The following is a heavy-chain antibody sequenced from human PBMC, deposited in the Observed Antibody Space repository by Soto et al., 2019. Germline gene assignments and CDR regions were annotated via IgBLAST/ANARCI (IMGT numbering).Heavy chain of an antibody. Sequence: QVQLQESGPGLVKPSETLSLTCTVSGGSISSYYWSWIRQPPGKGLEWIGYIYYSGSTNYNPSLQSRVTISVVTSKNQSSLKLSSVTAADTAVYYCATGIAPRVYWYFDLWGRGTLVTVSS. CDR3: ATGIAPRVYWYFDL. CDR1: GGSISSYY. CDR2: IYYSGST. D-gene: IGHD3-16*02. V-gene: IGHV4-59*01. J-gene: IGHJ2*01.